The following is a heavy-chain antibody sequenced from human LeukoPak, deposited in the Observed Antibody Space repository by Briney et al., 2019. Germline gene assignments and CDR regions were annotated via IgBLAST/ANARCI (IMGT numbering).Heavy chain of an antibody. J-gene: IGHJ4*02. V-gene: IGHV3-21*04. D-gene: IGHD4/OR15-4a*01. CDR2: ISSSSSYI. CDR1: EFTFSNYK. CDR3: ARRAGAYSHPYDY. Sequence: GGSLRLSCAASEFTFSNYKMNWVRQAPGKGLEWVSSISSSSSYIYYADSVKGRFTISRDNATNSLYLQLNSLRAEDTAVYYCARRAGAYSHPYDYWGQGTLVTVSS.